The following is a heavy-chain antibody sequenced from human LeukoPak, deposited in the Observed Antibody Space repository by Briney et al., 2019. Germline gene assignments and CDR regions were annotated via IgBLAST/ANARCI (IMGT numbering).Heavy chain of an antibody. CDR2: ISSSSSYI. D-gene: IGHD1-1*01. Sequence: GGSLRLSCAASGFTFSSYSMNWVRQAPGKGLEWVSSISSSSSYIYCADSVKGRFTISRDNAKNSLYLQMNSLRAEDTAVYYCARALRELDPFDYWGQGTLVTVSS. V-gene: IGHV3-21*01. CDR1: GFTFSSYS. CDR3: ARALRELDPFDY. J-gene: IGHJ4*02.